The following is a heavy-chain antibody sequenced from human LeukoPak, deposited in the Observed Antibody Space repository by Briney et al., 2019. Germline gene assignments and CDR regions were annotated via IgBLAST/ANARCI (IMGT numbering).Heavy chain of an antibody. CDR3: ARADLNYFDY. CDR2: IYYSGST. CDR1: GGSISSGGYY. V-gene: IGHV4-31*03. D-gene: IGHD3/OR15-3a*01. Sequence: SQTPSLTCTVSGGSISSGGYYWSWIRRHPGKGLEWIGYIYYSGSTYYNPSLKSRVTISVDTSKNQFSLKLSSVTAPDTAVYYCARADLNYFDYWGQGTLVTVSS. J-gene: IGHJ4*02.